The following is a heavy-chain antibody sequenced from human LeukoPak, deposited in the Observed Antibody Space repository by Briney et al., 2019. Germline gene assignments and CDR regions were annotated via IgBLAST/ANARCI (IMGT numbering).Heavy chain of an antibody. CDR1: GYTFTGYY. J-gene: IGHJ5*02. Sequence: ASVKVSCKASGYTFTGYYMHWVRQAPGQGLEWMGWINPNSGGTNYAQKFQDWVTMTRDTSISTAYMELSRLRSDDTAVYYCARGRQVDTAMVGRNWFDPWGQGTLVTVSS. CDR3: ARGRQVDTAMVGRNWFDP. V-gene: IGHV1-2*04. CDR2: INPNSGGT. D-gene: IGHD5-18*01.